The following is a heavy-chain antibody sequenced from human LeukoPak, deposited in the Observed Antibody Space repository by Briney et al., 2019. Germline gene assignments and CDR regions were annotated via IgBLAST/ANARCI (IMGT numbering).Heavy chain of an antibody. Sequence: GGSLRLSCAASGFTFSSYAMSWVRQAPGEGLEWVSAISGSGGSTYYADSVKGRLTISRDNSKNTLYLQMNSLRAEDTAVYYCAKDEFDYGSGSYYTNYWGQGTLVTVSS. CDR3: AKDEFDYGSGSYYTNY. CDR2: ISGSGGST. J-gene: IGHJ4*02. V-gene: IGHV3-23*01. D-gene: IGHD3-10*01. CDR1: GFTFSSYA.